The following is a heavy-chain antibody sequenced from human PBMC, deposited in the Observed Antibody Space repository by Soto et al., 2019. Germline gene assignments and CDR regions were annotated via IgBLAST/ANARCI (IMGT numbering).Heavy chain of an antibody. J-gene: IGHJ4*02. CDR2: ISSSISLK. CDR3: ASGYMGR. Sequence: EVQMVESGGGLVQPGGSLRLSCAASGFSFSSYSMNWVRQAPGKGLEWVSYISSSISLKYYADSVKGRFTISRDNAKNSLYLQLNSLRDEDTAVYYCASGYMGRWGQGTLVTVSS. V-gene: IGHV3-48*02. CDR1: GFSFSSYS. D-gene: IGHD1-1*01.